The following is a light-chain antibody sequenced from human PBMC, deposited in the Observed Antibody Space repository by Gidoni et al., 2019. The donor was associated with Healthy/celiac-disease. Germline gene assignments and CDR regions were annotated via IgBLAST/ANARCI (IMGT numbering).Light chain of an antibody. V-gene: IGLV2-11*01. CDR1: SSDVGGYNY. CDR3: CSYAGSYHVV. Sequence: QSALTQPRSVSGSPGQSVTISCTGTSSDVGGYNYVSWYQQHQRKAPKLMSYDVSKRPSGVPDRFSGSKSGNTASLTISGLQAEDEADYYCCSYAGSYHVVFGGGTKLTVL. CDR2: DVS. J-gene: IGLJ2*01.